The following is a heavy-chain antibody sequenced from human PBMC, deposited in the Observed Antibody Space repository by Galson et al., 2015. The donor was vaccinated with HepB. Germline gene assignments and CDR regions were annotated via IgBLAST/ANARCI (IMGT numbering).Heavy chain of an antibody. V-gene: IGHV3-11*06. CDR3: ARVADADYGDHSHFDY. Sequence: SQRLSCAATGFTFSDYYMRWIRQAPGKGQERVLYISSSSTYTNNADSAKGRFTISRDNAKKSLYLQINSLRAEDTAVYYCARVADADYGDHSHFDYWGQGALVTASS. D-gene: IGHD4-17*01. CDR2: ISSSSTYT. CDR1: GFTFSDYY. J-gene: IGHJ4*02.